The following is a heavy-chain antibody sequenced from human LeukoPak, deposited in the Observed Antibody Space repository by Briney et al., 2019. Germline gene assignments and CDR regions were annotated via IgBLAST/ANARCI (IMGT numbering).Heavy chain of an antibody. V-gene: IGHV3-21*01. Sequence: RGSLRLSCAASGFTFSSYSMNWVRQAPGKGLEWVSSISSSSSYIYYADSVKGRFTISRDNAKNSLYLQMNSLRAEDTAVYYCARDSLGYCSSTSCHSDYWGQGTLVTVSS. CDR2: ISSSSSYI. CDR3: ARDSLGYCSSTSCHSDY. D-gene: IGHD2-2*01. CDR1: GFTFSSYS. J-gene: IGHJ4*02.